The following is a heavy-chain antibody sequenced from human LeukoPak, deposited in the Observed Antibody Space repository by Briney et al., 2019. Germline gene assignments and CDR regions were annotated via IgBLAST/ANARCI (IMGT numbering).Heavy chain of an antibody. V-gene: IGHV1-2*02. J-gene: IGHJ4*02. D-gene: IGHD4-17*01. Sequence: ASVKVSCKASGYTFTDFYMHWVRQAPGQGLDWMGLINPNSGGTNYAQKFQGRVTMTRDTSISTAYMELSRLRSDDTAVYYCATISGELLSTTVTTWVAIDYWGQGTLVTVSS. CDR2: INPNSGGT. CDR1: GYTFTDFY. CDR3: ATISGELLSTTVTTWVAIDY.